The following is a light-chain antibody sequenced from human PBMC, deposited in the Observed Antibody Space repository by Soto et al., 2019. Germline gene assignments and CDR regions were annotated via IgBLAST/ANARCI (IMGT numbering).Light chain of an antibody. CDR3: LQDDDYPRT. CDR2: AAS. CDR1: QAIKNE. Sequence: AIQMTQSPSSLSASVGDRVTITCRASQAIKNELGWYQQKPGKAPKLLIYAASNLQSGVPSRFSGSGSGTDFTLTISSLQPEDFATYYCLQDDDYPRTFGQGTKVEIK. V-gene: IGKV1-6*01. J-gene: IGKJ1*01.